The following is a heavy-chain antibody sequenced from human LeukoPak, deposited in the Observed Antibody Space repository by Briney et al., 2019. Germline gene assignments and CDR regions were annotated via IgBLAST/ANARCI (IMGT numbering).Heavy chain of an antibody. V-gene: IGHV1-2*06. D-gene: IGHD3-22*01. CDR3: ARTGRGITMIVVAFDY. Sequence: EASVKVSCKASGYTFTGYYMHRVRQAPGQGLEWMGRINPNSGGTNYAQKFQGRVTMTRDTSISTAYMELSRLRSDDTAVYYCARTGRGITMIVVAFDYWGQGTLVTVSS. CDR1: GYTFTGYY. CDR2: INPNSGGT. J-gene: IGHJ4*02.